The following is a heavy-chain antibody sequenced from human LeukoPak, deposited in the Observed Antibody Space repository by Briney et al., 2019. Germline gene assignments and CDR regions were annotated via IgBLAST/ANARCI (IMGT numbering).Heavy chain of an antibody. CDR3: ASHLLSSWFIGY. J-gene: IGHJ4*02. D-gene: IGHD6-13*01. CDR2: ISSSSSYI. V-gene: IGHV3-21*01. Sequence: GGSLRHSCAASGFTFSSYSMNWVRQAPGKGLEWVSSISSSSSYIYYADSVKGRFTISRDNAKNSLYLQMNSLRAEDTAVYYCASHLLSSWFIGYWGQGTLVTVSS. CDR1: GFTFSSYS.